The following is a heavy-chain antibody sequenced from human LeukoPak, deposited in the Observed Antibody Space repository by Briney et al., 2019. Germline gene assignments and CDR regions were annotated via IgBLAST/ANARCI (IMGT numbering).Heavy chain of an antibody. CDR2: IIPIFGIA. CDR1: GGTFSSYA. J-gene: IGHJ4*02. CDR3: ATIGYCSSTSCFEFDY. D-gene: IGHD2-2*01. Sequence: ASVKVSCKASGGTFSSYAISWVRQAPGQGLEWMGRIIPIFGIANYAQKFQGGVTITADKSTSTAYMELSSLRSEDTAVYYCATIGYCSSTSCFEFDYWGQGTLVTVSS. V-gene: IGHV1-69*04.